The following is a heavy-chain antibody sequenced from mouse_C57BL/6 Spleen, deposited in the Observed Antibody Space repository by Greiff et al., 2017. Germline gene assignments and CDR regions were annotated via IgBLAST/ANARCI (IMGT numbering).Heavy chain of an antibody. D-gene: IGHD1-1*01. CDR1: GFTFSDYY. CDR3: ARHSLPYYYGSSYYAMDY. V-gene: IGHV5-12*01. Sequence: DVKLVESGGGLVQPGGSLKLSCAASGFTFSDYYMYWVRQTPEKRLEWVAYISNGGGSTYYPDTVKGRFTISRDNAKNTLYLQMSRLKSEDTAMYYCARHSLPYYYGSSYYAMDYWGQGTSVTVSS. J-gene: IGHJ4*01. CDR2: ISNGGGST.